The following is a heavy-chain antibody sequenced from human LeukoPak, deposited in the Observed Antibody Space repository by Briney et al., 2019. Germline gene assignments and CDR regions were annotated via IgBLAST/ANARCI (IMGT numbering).Heavy chain of an antibody. CDR2: ISSSSSYI. D-gene: IGHD6-13*01. Sequence: PGGSLRLSCAASGFTFSGYSMNWVRQAPGKGLEWVSSISSSSSYIYYADSVKGRFTISRDNAKNSLYLQMNSLRAEDTAVYYCARDSIAAAGSGNFDYWGQGTLVTVSS. J-gene: IGHJ4*02. V-gene: IGHV3-21*01. CDR3: ARDSIAAAGSGNFDY. CDR1: GFTFSGYS.